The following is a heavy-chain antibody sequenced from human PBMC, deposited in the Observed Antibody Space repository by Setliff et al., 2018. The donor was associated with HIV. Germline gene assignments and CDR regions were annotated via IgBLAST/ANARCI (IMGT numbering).Heavy chain of an antibody. J-gene: IGHJ3*01. V-gene: IGHV4-31*03. CDR2: IHYSGRT. Sequence: SETLSLTCTVSGDSISSGGFYCNWFRQYPEKGLEWIGWIHYSGRTNFNPSLRSRATISFDTSKNQFSLNLTSVTAADTAVYYCARRDGRSMDAFQIWGPGTMVTVSS. CDR3: ARRDGRSMDAFQI. CDR1: GDSISSGGFY. D-gene: IGHD2-2*03.